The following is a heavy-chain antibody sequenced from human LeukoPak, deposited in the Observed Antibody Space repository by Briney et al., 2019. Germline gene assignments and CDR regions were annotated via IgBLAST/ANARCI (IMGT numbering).Heavy chain of an antibody. D-gene: IGHD3-10*01. J-gene: IGHJ6*03. CDR1: GGSFSRYY. V-gene: IGHV4-34*04. CDR2: INHIGRH. Sequence: SETLSLTCAVYGGSFSRYYWSWIRQPPGKGREWIGEINHIGRHTIHPCLKSRAPISVDTPKNQFTWKLSAVTPANRAWFYVRRRVTGGAWFGDRNTRYYYYYMDLWGKGTTVTVSS. CDR3: RRRVTGGAWFGDRNTRYYYYYMDL.